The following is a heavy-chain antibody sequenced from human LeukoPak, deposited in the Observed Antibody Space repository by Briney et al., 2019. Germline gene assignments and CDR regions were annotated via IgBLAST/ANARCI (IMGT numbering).Heavy chain of an antibody. Sequence: GGSLRLSCAASGFTFSSYSMNWVRQAPGRGLEWVSSISSSSSYIYYADSVRGRFTISRDNAKNSLYLQMNSLRAEDTAVYYCARAASLGGDYGMDVWGQGTTVTVSS. V-gene: IGHV3-21*01. CDR1: GFTFSSYS. CDR3: ARAASLGGDYGMDV. D-gene: IGHD2-21*01. J-gene: IGHJ6*02. CDR2: ISSSSSYI.